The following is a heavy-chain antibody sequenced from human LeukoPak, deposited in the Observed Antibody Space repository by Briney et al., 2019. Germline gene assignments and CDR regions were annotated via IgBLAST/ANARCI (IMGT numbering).Heavy chain of an antibody. V-gene: IGHV1-69*13. CDR1: GGTFSSYA. D-gene: IGHD1-26*01. CDR2: IIPIFGTA. Sequence: GASVKVSCKASGGTFSSYAISWVRQAPGQGLEWMGGIIPIFGTANYAQKFLGRVTITADESTSTAYMELSSLRSEDTAVYYCARGIVGQYYFDYWGQGTLVTVSS. CDR3: ARGIVGQYYFDY. J-gene: IGHJ4*02.